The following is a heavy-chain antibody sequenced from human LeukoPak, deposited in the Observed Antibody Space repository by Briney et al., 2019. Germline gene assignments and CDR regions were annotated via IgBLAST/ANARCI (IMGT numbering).Heavy chain of an antibody. Sequence: GGSLRLSCAATGFTFSTSAMNWVRQVPGKGLEWVSSIDYDSSHIYYAASVRGRFTISRDNARDSVYLQMDSLRVEDTAVYYCTRDPLRYLRVGHYDYWGQGTLVAVSS. CDR2: IDYDSSHI. CDR3: TRDPLRYLRVGHYDY. V-gene: IGHV3-21*01. CDR1: GFTFSTSA. D-gene: IGHD3-9*01. J-gene: IGHJ4*02.